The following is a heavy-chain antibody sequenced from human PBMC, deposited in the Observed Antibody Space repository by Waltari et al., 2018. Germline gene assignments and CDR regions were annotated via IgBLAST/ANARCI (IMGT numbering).Heavy chain of an antibody. CDR2: ISAYNGNT. V-gene: IGHV1-18*01. CDR3: ARARPSMTTVTTGWFDP. Sequence: QVQLVQSGAEVKKPGASVKVSCKASGYTFTSYGISWVRQAPGQGLEWMGWISAYNGNTNYAQKLQGRVSMTTDTSTSTAYMELRSLRSDDTAVYYCARARPSMTTVTTGWFDPWGQGTLVTVSS. J-gene: IGHJ5*02. D-gene: IGHD4-17*01. CDR1: GYTFTSYG.